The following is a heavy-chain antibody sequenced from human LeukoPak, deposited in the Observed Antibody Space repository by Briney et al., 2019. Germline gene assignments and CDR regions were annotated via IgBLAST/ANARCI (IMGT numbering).Heavy chain of an antibody. V-gene: IGHV4-39*07. J-gene: IGHJ6*02. CDR2: INHSGST. CDR1: GGSISSGGYY. Sequence: PSETLSLTCTVSGGSISSGGYYWSWIRQPPGKGLEWIGEINHSGSTNYNPSLKSRVTISVDTSKNQFSLKLSSVTAADTAVYYCARFRQPSYQKSSGYRNILYYYYGMDVWGQGTTVTVSS. CDR3: ARFRQPSYQKSSGYRNILYYYYGMDV. D-gene: IGHD3-22*01.